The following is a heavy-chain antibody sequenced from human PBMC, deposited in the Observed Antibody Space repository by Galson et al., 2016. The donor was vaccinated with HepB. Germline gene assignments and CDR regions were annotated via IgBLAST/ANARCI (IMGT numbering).Heavy chain of an antibody. D-gene: IGHD3-10*01. V-gene: IGHV3-53*01. J-gene: IGHJ4*02. Sequence: SLRLSCAASGFIVSSNYMSWVRQAPGKGLEWVAFISSGGSTYYVDSVKGRFTISRDNLKNTLYLQMNSLRAEDTAVYYCTLDSSGVPDEYWGQGTLVTVSS. CDR2: ISSGGST. CDR1: GFIVSSNY. CDR3: TLDSSGVPDEY.